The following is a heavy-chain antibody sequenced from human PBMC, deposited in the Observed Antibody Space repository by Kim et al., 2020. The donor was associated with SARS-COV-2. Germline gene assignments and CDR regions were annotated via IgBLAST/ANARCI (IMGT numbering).Heavy chain of an antibody. CDR3: ATGVVRGVISAFDI. CDR2: FDPEDGET. J-gene: IGHJ3*02. D-gene: IGHD3-10*01. Sequence: ASVKVSCKVSGYTLTELSMHWVRQAPGKGLEWMGGFDPEDGETIYAQKFQGRVTMTEDTSTDTAYMELSSLRSEDTAVYYCATGVVRGVISAFDIWGQGTMVTVSS. V-gene: IGHV1-24*01. CDR1: GYTLTELS.